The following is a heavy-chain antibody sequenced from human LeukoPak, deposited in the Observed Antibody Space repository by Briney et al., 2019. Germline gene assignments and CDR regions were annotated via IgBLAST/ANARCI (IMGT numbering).Heavy chain of an antibody. CDR3: ARTTPKPAAMGGYYYYYMDV. D-gene: IGHD2-2*01. J-gene: IGHJ6*03. Sequence: ASVKVSCKASGYTFTSYGISWVRQAPGQGLEWMGGIIPIFGTANYAQKFQGRVTITADESTSTAYMELSSLRSEDTAVYYCARTTPKPAAMGGYYYYYMDVWGKGTTVTVSS. CDR1: GYTFTSYG. CDR2: IIPIFGTA. V-gene: IGHV1-69*13.